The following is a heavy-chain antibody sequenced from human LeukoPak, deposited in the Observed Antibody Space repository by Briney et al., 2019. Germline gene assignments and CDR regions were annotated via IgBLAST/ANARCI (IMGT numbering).Heavy chain of an antibody. CDR2: TYYRSKWYN. V-gene: IGHV6-1*01. J-gene: IGHJ6*03. Sequence: SQTLSLTCAISGDSVSSNSAAWNWIRQSPSRGLEWLGRTYYRSKWYNDYAVSVKSRITINPDTSKNQFSLQLNPVTPEDTAVYYCARDKPLWFGELLHAYYYFYMDVWGKGTTVTISS. CDR3: ARDKPLWFGELLHAYYYFYMDV. D-gene: IGHD3-10*01. CDR1: GDSVSSNSAA.